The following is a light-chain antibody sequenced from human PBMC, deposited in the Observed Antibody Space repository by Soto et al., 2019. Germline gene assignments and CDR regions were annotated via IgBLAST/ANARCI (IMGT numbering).Light chain of an antibody. J-gene: IGLJ1*01. CDR1: SSDIGGYKY. CDR2: EVS. CDR3: ASHADKSAYV. Sequence: LTQPASVSESPGQSITISRAGTSSDIGGYKYVSWYQQHPDKAPKLMIYEVSNRPSGVSNRFSGSKSGNTASLTISGLQAEDEADYYCASHADKSAYVFGTGTKLTVL. V-gene: IGLV2-14*01.